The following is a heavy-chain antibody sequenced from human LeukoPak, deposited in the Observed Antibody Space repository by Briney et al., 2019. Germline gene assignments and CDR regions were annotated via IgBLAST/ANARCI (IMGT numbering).Heavy chain of an antibody. Sequence: GGSLRLSCAASGFTFSSYVMHWVRQAPGKGLEWVAVIWYDGSNKYYADSVKGRFTISRDNSKNTLYLQMNSLRAEDTAVYYCASLGVGDPFDYWGQGTLVTVSS. V-gene: IGHV3-33*01. CDR2: IWYDGSNK. D-gene: IGHD1-26*01. CDR1: GFTFSSYV. CDR3: ASLGVGDPFDY. J-gene: IGHJ4*02.